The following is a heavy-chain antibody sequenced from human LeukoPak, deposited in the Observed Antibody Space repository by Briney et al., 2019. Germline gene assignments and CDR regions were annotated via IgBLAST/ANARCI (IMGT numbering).Heavy chain of an antibody. J-gene: IGHJ4*02. CDR2: IYYSGST. CDR1: GGSISSGSYY. V-gene: IGHV4-61*01. Sequence: KASETLSLTCTVSGGSISSGSYYWSWIRQPPGKGLEWIGYIYYSGSTNYNPSLKSRVTISVDTSKNQFSLKLSSVTAADTAVYYCARHQHGPGRPGIAAAGTPLYGYFDYWGQGTLVTVSS. D-gene: IGHD6-13*01. CDR3: ARHQHGPGRPGIAAAGTPLYGYFDY.